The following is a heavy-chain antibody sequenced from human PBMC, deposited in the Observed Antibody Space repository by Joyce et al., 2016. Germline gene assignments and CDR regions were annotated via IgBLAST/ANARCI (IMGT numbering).Heavy chain of an antibody. D-gene: IGHD3-3*01. CDR2: ICSADCDI. Sequence: EVQLVQSGPEVKKPGESLRISCKASGYNFSKHWIGWVRQMPGQGPEWMGIICSADCDIRYNPSFQGQVTFSVDTSINTAYLQWSSLKASDSSIYYCARHQSDFWSGYYPPPFDYWGQGSLVIVSS. CDR3: ARHQSDFWSGYYPPPFDY. V-gene: IGHV5-51*01. CDR1: GYNFSKHW. J-gene: IGHJ4*02.